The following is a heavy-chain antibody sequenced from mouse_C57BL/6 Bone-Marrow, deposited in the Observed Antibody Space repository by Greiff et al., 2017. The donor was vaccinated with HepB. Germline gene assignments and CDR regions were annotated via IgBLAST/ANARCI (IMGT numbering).Heavy chain of an antibody. D-gene: IGHD1-1*01. CDR2: IDPSDSET. J-gene: IGHJ1*03. CDR1: GYTFTSYW. V-gene: IGHV1-52*01. Sequence: QVHVKQPGAELVRPGSSVKLSCKASGYTFTSYWMHWVKQRPIQGLEWIGNIDPSDSETHYNQKFKDKATLTVDKSSSTAYMQLSSLTSEDSAVYYCARGGTTVVATDWYFDVWGTGTTVTVSS. CDR3: ARGGTTVVATDWYFDV.